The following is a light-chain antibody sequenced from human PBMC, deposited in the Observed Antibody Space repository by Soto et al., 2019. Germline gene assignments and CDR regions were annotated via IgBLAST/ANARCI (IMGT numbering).Light chain of an antibody. CDR3: QSYDSSLSGHVV. CDR2: GNS. J-gene: IGLJ2*01. Sequence: QSVLTQPPSVSGAPGQRVTISCTGSSSNIGAGYDVHWYQQLPGTAPKLIIYGNSNRPSGVPDRFSGSKSGTSASLAITGLQAEDEADYYCQSYDSSLSGHVVFGGGTKVTVL. CDR1: SSNIGAGYD. V-gene: IGLV1-40*01.